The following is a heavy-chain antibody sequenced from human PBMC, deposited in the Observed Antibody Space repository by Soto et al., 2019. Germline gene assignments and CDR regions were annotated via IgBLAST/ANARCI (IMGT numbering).Heavy chain of an antibody. Sequence: GGSLRLSCAASGFTFNSYAMSWVRQAPGKGLEWVSTIIGSGGSTYYADSVKGRFSVSRDNSKSTLYLQMNSLRAEDTAVYYCARLYCSASSCYAVGAFDIRGQGTMVTVSS. J-gene: IGHJ3*02. CDR3: ARLYCSASSCYAVGAFDI. D-gene: IGHD2-2*01. V-gene: IGHV3-23*01. CDR1: GFTFNSYA. CDR2: IIGSGGST.